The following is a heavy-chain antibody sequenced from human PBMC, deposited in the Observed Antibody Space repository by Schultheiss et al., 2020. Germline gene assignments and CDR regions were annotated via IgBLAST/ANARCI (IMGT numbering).Heavy chain of an antibody. CDR1: GFTFSSYA. Sequence: GGSLRLSCAASGFTFSSYAMHWVRQAPGKGLEWVAVISYDGSNKYYADSVKGRFTISRDNSKNTLYLQMNSLRAEDTAVYYCARGGGDPDYWGQGTLVTVSA. D-gene: IGHD2-21*02. J-gene: IGHJ4*02. CDR2: ISYDGSNK. CDR3: ARGGGDPDY. V-gene: IGHV3-30-3*02.